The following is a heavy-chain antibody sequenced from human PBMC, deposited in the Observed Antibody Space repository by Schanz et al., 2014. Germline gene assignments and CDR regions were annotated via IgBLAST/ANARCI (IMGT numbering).Heavy chain of an antibody. Sequence: QGQLVESGGGVVQPGRSLRLSCAASGFTFSSYGMHWVRQAPGKGLEWVAVIWYDGSNKYYADSVKGRFTISRDNSKNTLFLHMISPRDEDAAVYYCARDHTTDSYYSARPPIDDWGQGTLLTVSS. CDR1: GFTFSSYG. D-gene: IGHD2-15*01. V-gene: IGHV3-33*01. CDR3: ARDHTTDSYYSARPPIDD. CDR2: IWYDGSNK. J-gene: IGHJ4*02.